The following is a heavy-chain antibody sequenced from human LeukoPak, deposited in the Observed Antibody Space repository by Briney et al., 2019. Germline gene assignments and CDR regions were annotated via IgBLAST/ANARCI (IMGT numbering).Heavy chain of an antibody. Sequence: PGGSLRLFCTASGFTFSDRYIDWVRQAPGKGLEWVGRSRNKANSYTTEYAASVKGRFTISRDESKNLLYLQMNSLTTEDTAVYYCTRCSTGTRLYYFDYWGQGTLVTVSS. CDR1: GFTFSDRY. V-gene: IGHV3-72*01. CDR3: TRCSTGTRLYYFDY. D-gene: IGHD1/OR15-1a*01. CDR2: SRNKANSYTT. J-gene: IGHJ4*02.